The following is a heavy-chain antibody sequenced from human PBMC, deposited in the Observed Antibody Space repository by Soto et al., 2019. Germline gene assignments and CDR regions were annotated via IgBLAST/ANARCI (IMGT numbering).Heavy chain of an antibody. CDR1: GFTFSSYW. CDR2: INQDGSEE. Sequence: GGSLRLSCAVSGFTFSSYWMTWVRQAPGKGLEWVANINQDGSEEYYVDSVKGRFTISRDNAKNSLYLHMNSLRAEDTAVYFWAAGMDVWGQGTRVTVS. CDR3: AAGMDV. V-gene: IGHV3-7*05. J-gene: IGHJ6*02.